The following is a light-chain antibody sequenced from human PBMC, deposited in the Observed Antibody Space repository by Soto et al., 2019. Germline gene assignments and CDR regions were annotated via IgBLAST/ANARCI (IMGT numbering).Light chain of an antibody. J-gene: IGKJ2*01. V-gene: IGKV3-20*01. CDR2: GAS. CDR3: QHSVSSPYT. CDR1: QSVSSSY. Sequence: EIVLTQSPGTLSLSPGERATLSCRASQSVSSSYLAWYQQRPGQAPRLLIYGASSRATGIPDRFSGTGSGRQFTLTISRLEPDDFAVYYCQHSVSSPYTFGQGTKLEIK.